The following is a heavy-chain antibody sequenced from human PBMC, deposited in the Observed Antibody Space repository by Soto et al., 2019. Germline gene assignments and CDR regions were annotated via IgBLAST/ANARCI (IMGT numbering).Heavy chain of an antibody. CDR3: AREMGFCFFFQAEDGIRDVRSVSAFLLNRSSDL. CDR2: IYNSGST. J-gene: IGHJ2*01. D-gene: IGHD3-3*01. Sequence: QGKGLEWIGEIYNSGSTNYNPSLKSRVTISVDTSQNQFSLRLSSVTAADTAVYYCAREMGFCFFFQAEDGIRDVRSVSAFLLNRSSDL. V-gene: IGHV4-59*01.